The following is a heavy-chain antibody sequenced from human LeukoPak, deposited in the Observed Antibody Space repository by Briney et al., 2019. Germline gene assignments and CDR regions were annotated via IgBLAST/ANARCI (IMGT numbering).Heavy chain of an antibody. Sequence: SVKVSCKASGGTFSSYAISWVRQAPGQGLEWMGGIIPIFGTANYAQKFQGRVTITADESTSTAYMELSSLRSEDTAVYYCARELPTTASPFVYWGQGTLVTVSS. D-gene: IGHD4-17*01. V-gene: IGHV1-69*13. J-gene: IGHJ4*02. CDR3: ARELPTTASPFVY. CDR1: GGTFSSYA. CDR2: IIPIFGTA.